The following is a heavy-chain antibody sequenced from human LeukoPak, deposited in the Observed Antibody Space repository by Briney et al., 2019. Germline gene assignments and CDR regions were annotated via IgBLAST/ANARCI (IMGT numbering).Heavy chain of an antibody. CDR2: IRYDGSNK. J-gene: IGHJ3*02. Sequence: GGSLRLSCAASGFTFSSYGMHWVRQAPGKGLEWVAFIRYDGSNKYYADSVKGRFTISRDNAKNSLYLQMNSLRAEDTAVYYCAREVFGYYDSSGYYGVWSRKGAFDIWGQGTMVTVSS. CDR3: AREVFGYYDSSGYYGVWSRKGAFDI. CDR1: GFTFSSYG. D-gene: IGHD3-22*01. V-gene: IGHV3-30*02.